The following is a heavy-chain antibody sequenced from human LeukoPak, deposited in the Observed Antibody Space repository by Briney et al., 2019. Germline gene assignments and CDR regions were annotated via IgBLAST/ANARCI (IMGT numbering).Heavy chain of an antibody. J-gene: IGHJ6*03. CDR1: GFTFDDYA. Sequence: GGSLRLSCAASGFTFDDYAMHWVRQAPGKGLEWVSGISWNSGSIGYADSVKGRFTISRDNAKNSLYLQMNSLRAEDTAVYYCARDSSGWPSMDVWGKGTTVTVSS. CDR3: ARDSSGWPSMDV. V-gene: IGHV3-9*01. CDR2: ISWNSGSI. D-gene: IGHD6-19*01.